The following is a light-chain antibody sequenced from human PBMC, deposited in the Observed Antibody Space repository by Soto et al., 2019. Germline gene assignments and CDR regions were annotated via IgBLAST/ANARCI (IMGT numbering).Light chain of an antibody. CDR3: QHYNKWPLT. CDR2: GAS. CDR1: QSVSSSY. J-gene: IGKJ4*01. Sequence: EIVLTQSPGTLSLSPGERATLSCRASQSVSSSYLAWYQQKPGQAPRLLIYGASSRATGIPDRFSGTGSGTEFTLTISSLQSEDFAVYYCQHYNKWPLTFGGGTKVDIK. V-gene: IGKV3-20*01.